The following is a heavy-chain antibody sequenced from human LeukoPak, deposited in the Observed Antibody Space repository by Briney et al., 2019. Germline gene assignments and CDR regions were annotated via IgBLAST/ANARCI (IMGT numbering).Heavy chain of an antibody. CDR2: ISSSSYT. CDR1: GFTFSDYY. Sequence: GGSLRLSCAASGFTFSDYYMSWIRQAPGKGLGWVSYISSSSYTNYADSVKGRFTISRDNAKNSLYLQMNSLRAEDTAVYYCARAVWFGELSTWFDPWGQGTLVTVSS. D-gene: IGHD3-10*01. CDR3: ARAVWFGELSTWFDP. V-gene: IGHV3-11*06. J-gene: IGHJ5*02.